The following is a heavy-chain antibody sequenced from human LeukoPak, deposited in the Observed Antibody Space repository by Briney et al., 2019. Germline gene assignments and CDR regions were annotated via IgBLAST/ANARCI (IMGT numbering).Heavy chain of an antibody. CDR2: IYYSGST. D-gene: IGHD3-22*01. J-gene: IGHJ4*02. CDR1: GGSISSSSYY. Sequence: SETLSLTCTVSGGSISSSSYYCDWIRQPPGNGLEWIGSIYYSGSTYYNPSLRSRVTISVDTSKNQFSLKLNSVTAADTAVYYCAAEGYYDSSGSGTAIDYWGQGTLVTVSS. V-gene: IGHV4-39*07. CDR3: AAEGYYDSSGSGTAIDY.